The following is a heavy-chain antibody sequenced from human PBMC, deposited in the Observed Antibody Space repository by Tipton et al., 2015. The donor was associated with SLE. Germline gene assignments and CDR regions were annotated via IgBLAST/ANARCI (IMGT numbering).Heavy chain of an antibody. CDR3: AGGGVATMGVYAFEI. CDR2: LYSSGNT. D-gene: IGHD5-12*01. V-gene: IGHV4-39*07. J-gene: IGHJ3*02. Sequence: TLSLTCTVSGGSISSSSYYWAWIRQSPGKGLQWIGGLYSSGNTYYNPYLESRVTISVDTSKNQFSLRLNSVTAADTALYYCAGGGVATMGVYAFEIWGQGTMVTVSS. CDR1: GGSISSSSYY.